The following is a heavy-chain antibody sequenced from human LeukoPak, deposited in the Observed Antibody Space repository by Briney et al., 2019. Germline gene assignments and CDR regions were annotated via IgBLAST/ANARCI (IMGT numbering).Heavy chain of an antibody. CDR1: GGTFSSYA. Sequence: ASVKVSCKASGGTFSSYAISWVRQAPGQGLEWMGGIIPIFGTANYAQKFQGRVTLTAEESTSTAYMELSSLRSEDTAVYYGAREASGPMGGGVSNWGQGTLVTVSS. J-gene: IGHJ4*02. CDR2: IIPIFGTA. D-gene: IGHD3-10*01. CDR3: AREASGPMGGGVSN. V-gene: IGHV1-69*13.